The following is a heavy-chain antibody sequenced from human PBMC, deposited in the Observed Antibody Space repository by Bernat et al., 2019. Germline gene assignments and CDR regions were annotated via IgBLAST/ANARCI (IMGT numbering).Heavy chain of an antibody. V-gene: IGHV1-24*01. CDR2: FDPEDGET. D-gene: IGHD1-26*01. CDR1: GYTLTELS. Sequence: QVQLVQSGAEVKKPGASVKVSCKVSGYTLTELSMHWVRQAPGKGLEWMGGFDPEDGETIYAQKFQGRVTRTEEPSTDPAYMELGSRRSEDTAVYYWATGVGVGATVYYFDYWGQGTLVTVSS. CDR3: ATGVGVGATVYYFDY. J-gene: IGHJ4*02.